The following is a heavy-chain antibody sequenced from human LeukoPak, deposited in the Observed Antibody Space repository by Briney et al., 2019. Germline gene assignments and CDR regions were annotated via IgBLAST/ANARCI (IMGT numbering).Heavy chain of an antibody. CDR1: GSSISSGSYY. D-gene: IGHD3-10*01. V-gene: IGHV4-61*02. CDR2: IYTSGST. Sequence: SQTLSLTCTVSGSSISSGSYYWSWIRQPAGKGLEWIGRIYTSGSTNYNPSLKSRVTISVDTSKNQFSLKLSSVTAADTAVYYCARGVVRGVIITREIDYWGQGTLVTVSS. J-gene: IGHJ4*02. CDR3: ARGVVRGVIITREIDY.